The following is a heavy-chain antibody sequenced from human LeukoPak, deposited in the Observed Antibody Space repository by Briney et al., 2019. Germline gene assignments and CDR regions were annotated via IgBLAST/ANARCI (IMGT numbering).Heavy chain of an antibody. CDR2: IIPIFGTA. CDR3: ARERDGYNYGVDY. J-gene: IGHJ4*02. CDR1: GGTFSSYA. V-gene: IGHV1-69*05. D-gene: IGHD5-24*01. Sequence: SVKVSCKASGGTFSSYAISWVRHAPGQGLEWMGMIIPIFGTANYAQKFQGRVTITTDESTSTAYMELSSLRSEDTAVYYCARERDGYNYGVDYWGQGTLVTVSS.